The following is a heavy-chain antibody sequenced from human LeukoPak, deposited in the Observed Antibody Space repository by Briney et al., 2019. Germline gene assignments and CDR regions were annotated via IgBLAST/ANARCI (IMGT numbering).Heavy chain of an antibody. Sequence: PGGSLRLSCAASGFTFNTYWMGWVRQAPGKGPEWVGNINQDETSIYFLESVKGRFTISRDNAKKSLYLQMNSLRDEDAAVYYCANLGPPGRDHYLESWGQGTLVTVSS. CDR3: ANLGPPGRDHYLES. CDR2: INQDETSI. D-gene: IGHD5-24*01. CDR1: GFTFNTYW. V-gene: IGHV3-7*01. J-gene: IGHJ4*02.